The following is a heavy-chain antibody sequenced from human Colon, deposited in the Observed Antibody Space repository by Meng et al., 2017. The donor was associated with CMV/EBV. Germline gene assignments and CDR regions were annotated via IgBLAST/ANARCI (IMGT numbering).Heavy chain of an antibody. Sequence: SVKVSCKASGYTFTSYYMHWVRQAPGQGLEWMGGIIPVFGTPNYAQSFQGRVTITTDESTNTAYLELNSLTSEDTALYYCARGTRYSGSLTLDAWGQGTQVTVSS. CDR2: IIPVFGTP. CDR1: GYTFTSYY. J-gene: IGHJ5*02. CDR3: ARGTRYSGSLTLDA. V-gene: IGHV1-69*05. D-gene: IGHD1-26*01.